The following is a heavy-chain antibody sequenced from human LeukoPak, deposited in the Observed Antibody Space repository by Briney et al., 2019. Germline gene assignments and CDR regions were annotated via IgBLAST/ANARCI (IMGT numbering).Heavy chain of an antibody. J-gene: IGHJ4*02. D-gene: IGHD4-17*01. CDR3: ARDAPGTVTNDY. Sequence: PGGSLRLSCAASGFIFTCYEMNWVRQAPGKGLEWVSWISRSGNTKYADSVKGRFTISRDNAKNSLYLQMNSLRVEDTAVYYCARDAPGTVTNDYWGQGTLVTASS. V-gene: IGHV3-48*03. CDR1: GFIFTCYE. CDR2: ISRSGNTK.